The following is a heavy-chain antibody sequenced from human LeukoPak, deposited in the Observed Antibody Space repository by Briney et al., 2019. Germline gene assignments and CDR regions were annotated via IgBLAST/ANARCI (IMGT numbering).Heavy chain of an antibody. V-gene: IGHV3-33*01. J-gene: IGHJ6*04. CDR1: GFSLSSYG. Sequence: GGSLRLSCEASGFSLSSYGMHWVRQAPGKGLEWVAILWYDGRTQHYADSVKGRFTISRDNAKNTLYLQMNSLTAEDKAVYYCASPDGYTFSWYAMDVWGKGTTVAVSS. CDR2: LWYDGRTQ. CDR3: ASPDGYTFSWYAMDV. D-gene: IGHD5-24*01.